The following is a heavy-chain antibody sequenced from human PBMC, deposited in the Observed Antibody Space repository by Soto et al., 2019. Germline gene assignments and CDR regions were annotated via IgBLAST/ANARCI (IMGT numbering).Heavy chain of an antibody. CDR2: ISGSGGST. CDR3: AKHRLPDVLRYFDWPY. J-gene: IGHJ4*02. Sequence: PWGSLRLSCAASGFTFYSYAMSLFRQAPGKGLEWVSAISGSGGSTYYADSVKGRFTISRDNSKNTLYLQMNSLRAEDTAVYYCAKHRLPDVLRYFDWPYWGQGTLVTVSS. D-gene: IGHD3-9*01. V-gene: IGHV3-23*01. CDR1: GFTFYSYA.